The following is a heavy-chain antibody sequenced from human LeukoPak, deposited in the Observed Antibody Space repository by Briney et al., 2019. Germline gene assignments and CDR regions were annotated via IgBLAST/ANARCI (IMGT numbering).Heavy chain of an antibody. V-gene: IGHV4-30-2*01. CDR3: ASGPIAAASKGNYYYMDV. J-gene: IGHJ6*03. CDR2: IYHRGRT. D-gene: IGHD6-13*01. Sequence: PRTLSLNCTVSGVSISRDRYYARWIRQPPGKGLERMGYIYHRGRTYYNPSLKSRVTISVDRSKDQFSLKLSSVAAADTAVYYCASGPIAAASKGNYYYMDVWAKGPRVSVPS. CDR1: GVSISRDRYY.